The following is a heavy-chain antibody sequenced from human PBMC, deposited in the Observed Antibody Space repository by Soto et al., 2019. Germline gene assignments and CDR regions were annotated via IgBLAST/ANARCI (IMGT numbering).Heavy chain of an antibody. CDR3: ARGPVVVPAAIWFDP. D-gene: IGHD2-2*01. J-gene: IGHJ5*02. V-gene: IGHV4-4*02. Sequence: SETLSLTCAVSSGSISSSNWWSWVRQPPGKGLEWIGEIYHSGSTNYNPSLKSRVTISVDKSKNQFSLKLSSVTAADTAVYYCARGPVVVPAAIWFDPWGQGTLVTVSS. CDR1: SGSISSSNW. CDR2: IYHSGST.